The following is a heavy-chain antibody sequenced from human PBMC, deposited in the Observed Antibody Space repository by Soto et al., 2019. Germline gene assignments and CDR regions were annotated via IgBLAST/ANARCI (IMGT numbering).Heavy chain of an antibody. J-gene: IGHJ5*02. Sequence: SETLSLTCAVYGGSFSGYYWSWIRQPPGKGLEWIGEINHSGSTNYNPSLKSRVTISVDTSKNQFSLKLSSVTAADTAVYYCARGAGSGSYYSWFDPWGQGTLVTVSS. D-gene: IGHD3-10*01. CDR2: INHSGST. CDR3: ARGAGSGSYYSWFDP. CDR1: GGSFSGYY. V-gene: IGHV4-34*01.